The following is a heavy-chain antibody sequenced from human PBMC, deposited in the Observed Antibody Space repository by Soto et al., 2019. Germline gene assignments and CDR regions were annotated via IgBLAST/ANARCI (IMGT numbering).Heavy chain of an antibody. J-gene: IGHJ6*03. CDR1: GFTFSSYW. CDR2: IKQDGSEK. CDR3: ARGPLRAVLYYYYYMDV. D-gene: IGHD3-16*01. Sequence: GGSLRLSCAASGFTFSSYWMSWVRQAPGKGLEWVANIKQDGSEKYYVDSVKGRFTISRDNAKNSLYLQMNSLRAEDTAVYYCARGPLRAVLYYYYYMDVWGKGTTVTVPS. V-gene: IGHV3-7*01.